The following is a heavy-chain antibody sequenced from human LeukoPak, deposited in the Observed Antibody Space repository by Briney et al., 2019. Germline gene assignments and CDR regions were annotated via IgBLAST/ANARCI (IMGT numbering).Heavy chain of an antibody. Sequence: GSLRLSCAASGFTFSSYEMNWVRQAPGKGLEWIGSMHHSGSTDYHPSLRRRVTITGDTSKNHFSLKLTSLTVADTAIYYCARGGGRVTSYRFDYWGQGVLVTVSS. CDR3: ARGGGRVTSYRFDY. CDR1: GFTFSSYE. D-gene: IGHD2-21*02. CDR2: MHHSGST. J-gene: IGHJ4*02. V-gene: IGHV4-34*01.